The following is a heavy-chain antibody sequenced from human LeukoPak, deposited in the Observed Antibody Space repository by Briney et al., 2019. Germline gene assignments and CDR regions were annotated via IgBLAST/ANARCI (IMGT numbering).Heavy chain of an antibody. Sequence: GGSLRLSCAASGFTFSSYWMSWVRQAPGKGLEWVANIKQDGSEKYYVDSVKGRFTISRDNAKNSLYLQMNSLRAEDTAVYYCARGFYYGSGDNFDYWGQGILVTVSS. CDR2: IKQDGSEK. CDR1: GFTFSSYW. V-gene: IGHV3-7*01. CDR3: ARGFYYGSGDNFDY. D-gene: IGHD3-10*01. J-gene: IGHJ4*02.